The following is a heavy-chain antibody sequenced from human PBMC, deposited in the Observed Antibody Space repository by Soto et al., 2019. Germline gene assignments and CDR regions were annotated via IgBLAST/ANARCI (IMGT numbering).Heavy chain of an antibody. CDR3: VRQVGATGSYSYAV. CDR1: GASVINDY. Sequence: PSETLSLTCTVTGASVINDYWNWIRQPPGKGLELIGFVYDSGSTSYNSSLKSRLNISVDTSKNQFSLKLSSVTAADTAVYYCVRQVGATGSYSYAVWGQGTMVT. CDR2: VYDSGST. V-gene: IGHV4-59*02. J-gene: IGHJ3*01. D-gene: IGHD1-26*01.